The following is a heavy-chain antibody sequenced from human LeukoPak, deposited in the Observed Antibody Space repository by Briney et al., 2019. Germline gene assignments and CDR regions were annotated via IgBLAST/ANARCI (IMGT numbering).Heavy chain of an antibody. V-gene: IGHV1-2*02. CDR2: INPNNGGT. CDR3: ARDKGTTGTSDAFDI. D-gene: IGHD1-1*01. CDR1: GYSFTGYF. Sequence: ASVKVSCKASGYSFTGYFMHWVRQAPGQGLEWMGWINPNNGGTNFAQKFQYRITLTRDTSISTAYMQLRALTSDDTAMYYCARDKGTTGTSDAFDIWGQGTMVTVSS. J-gene: IGHJ3*02.